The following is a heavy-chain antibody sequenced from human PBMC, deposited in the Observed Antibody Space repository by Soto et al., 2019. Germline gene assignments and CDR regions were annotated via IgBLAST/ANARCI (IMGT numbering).Heavy chain of an antibody. V-gene: IGHV1-18*04. D-gene: IGHD3-3*01. Sequence: GASVKVSCKASGYTFTNYGISWVRQAPGQGLEWMGWISAYNGNTNYAQKLQGRVTMTTGTSTSTAYMELRSLRSDDTAVYYCARVDDFLGVAYFDYWGQGTLVTVSS. J-gene: IGHJ4*02. CDR2: ISAYNGNT. CDR1: GYTFTNYG. CDR3: ARVDDFLGVAYFDY.